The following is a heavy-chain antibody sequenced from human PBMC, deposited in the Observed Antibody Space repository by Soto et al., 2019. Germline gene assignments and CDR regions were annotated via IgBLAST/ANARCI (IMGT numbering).Heavy chain of an antibody. J-gene: IGHJ4*02. CDR2: INAGNGNT. CDR1: GYTFTSYV. V-gene: IGHV1-3*01. CDR3: AREPYSGYVFFDC. Sequence: ASVKVSCKASGYTFTSYVTYWVRQAPGQRLEWIGWINAGNGNTEYSQMFQGRVTITRDTSASTAYMELSSLRSEDTAVYYCAREPYSGYVFFDCWGQGTLVTVSS. D-gene: IGHD5-12*01.